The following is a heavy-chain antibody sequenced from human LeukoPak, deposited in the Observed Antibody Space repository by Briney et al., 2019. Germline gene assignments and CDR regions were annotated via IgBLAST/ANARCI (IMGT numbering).Heavy chain of an antibody. CDR3: ARDSGWGVDY. CDR1: GGSISSYY. CDR2: IYYSGST. D-gene: IGHD3-16*01. Sequence: SETLSLTCTVSGGSISSYYWSWIRQPPGKGLEWIGYIYYSGSTNHNPSLKSRVTISVDTSKNQFSLKLSSVTAADTAVYYCARDSGWGVDYWGQGTLVTVSS. J-gene: IGHJ4*02. V-gene: IGHV4-59*01.